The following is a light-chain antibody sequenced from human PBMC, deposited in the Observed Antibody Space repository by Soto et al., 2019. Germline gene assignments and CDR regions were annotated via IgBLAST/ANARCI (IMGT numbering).Light chain of an antibody. CDR3: QVWAGTSDHVV. CDR2: DDS. J-gene: IGLJ2*01. V-gene: IGLV3-21*02. CDR1: NIGDTS. Sequence: SYELTQPPSVSVAPGQTATITCAGNNIGDTSVHWYQQRPGQAPVLVVYDDSDRPSGIPERYSGSNSGNTATLTISRVEDGDEADYICQVWAGTSDHVVFGGGTQLTVL.